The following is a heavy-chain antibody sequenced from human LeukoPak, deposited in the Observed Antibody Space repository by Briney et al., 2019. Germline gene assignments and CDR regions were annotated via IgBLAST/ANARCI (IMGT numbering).Heavy chain of an antibody. D-gene: IGHD2-21*02. Sequence: GSSVKVSCKASGGTFSSYTISWVRQATGQGLEWMGWMNPNSGNTGYAQKFQGRVTITRNTSISTAYMELSSLRSEDTAVYYCASSVTGIFDYWGQGTLVTVSS. CDR1: GGTFSSYT. CDR2: MNPNSGNT. CDR3: ASSVTGIFDY. V-gene: IGHV1-8*03. J-gene: IGHJ4*02.